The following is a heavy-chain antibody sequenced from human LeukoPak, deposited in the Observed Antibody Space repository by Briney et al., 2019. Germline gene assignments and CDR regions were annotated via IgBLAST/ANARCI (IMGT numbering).Heavy chain of an antibody. Sequence: GGSLRLSCAASGFTVSSNYMSWVRQAPGKGLEWVSVIYSGGSTYYADSVKGRFTTSRDNSKNTLYLQMDSLRAEDTAVYACVKDHRDSGNYYYYYGMDVWGQGTTVAVSS. CDR3: VKDHRDSGNYYYYYGMDV. V-gene: IGHV3-53*01. CDR2: IYSGGST. D-gene: IGHD1-26*01. CDR1: GFTVSSNY. J-gene: IGHJ6*02.